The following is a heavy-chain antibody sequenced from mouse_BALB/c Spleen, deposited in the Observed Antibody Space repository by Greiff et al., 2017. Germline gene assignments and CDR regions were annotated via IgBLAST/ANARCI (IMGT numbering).Heavy chain of an antibody. CDR1: GFTFSSYG. CDR3: ARGYGNFLYYAMDY. D-gene: IGHD2-10*02. CDR2: INSNGGST. V-gene: IGHV5-6-3*01. J-gene: IGHJ4*01. Sequence: EVKLEESGGGLVQPGGSLKLSCAASGFTFSSYGMSWVRQTPDKRLELVATINSNGGSTYYPDSVKGRFTISRDNAKNTLYLQMSSLKSEDTAMYYCARGYGNFLYYAMDYWGQGTSVTVSS.